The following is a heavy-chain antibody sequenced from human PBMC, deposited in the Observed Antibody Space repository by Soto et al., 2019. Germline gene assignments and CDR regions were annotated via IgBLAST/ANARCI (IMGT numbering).Heavy chain of an antibody. D-gene: IGHD6-13*01. J-gene: IGHJ4*02. Sequence: SETLSLTCTVSGGSISSSSYYWGWIRQPPGKGLEWIGSIYYSGSTYYNPSLKSRVTISVDTSKNQFSLKLSSVTAADTAVYYCAREGSGIAAAGALLDYWGQGTLVTVSS. CDR2: IYYSGST. CDR1: GGSISSSSYY. CDR3: AREGSGIAAAGALLDY. V-gene: IGHV4-39*01.